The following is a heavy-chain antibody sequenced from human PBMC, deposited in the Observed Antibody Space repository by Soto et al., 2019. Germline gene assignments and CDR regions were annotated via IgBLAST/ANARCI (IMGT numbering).Heavy chain of an antibody. Sequence: QVQLVESGGGVVQPGGSLRLSCAGSGFNFNNYGMYWVRQAPGKGLEWVAFISFQGTNDYYAEAVKGRFTISKDYSKKTLFLQMNRLRADDTAMYYCVKLMFDHDSSGFSGDYWCQGTLVTVS. CDR2: ISFQGTND. J-gene: IGHJ4*02. V-gene: IGHV3-30*18. CDR3: VKLMFDHDSSGFSGDY. CDR1: GFNFNNYG. D-gene: IGHD3-22*01.